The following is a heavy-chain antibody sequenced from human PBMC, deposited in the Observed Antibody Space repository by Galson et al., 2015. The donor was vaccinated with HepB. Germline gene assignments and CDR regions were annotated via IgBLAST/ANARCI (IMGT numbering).Heavy chain of an antibody. V-gene: IGHV4-30-4*07. Sequence: SWIRQPPGKGLEWIGYIYYSGSTYYNPSLKSRVTISVDTSKNQFSLKLSSVTAADTAVYYCAGTRTRWPLVGIWGQGTMVTVSS. CDR2: IYYSGST. D-gene: IGHD1-1*01. J-gene: IGHJ3*02. CDR3: AGTRTRWPLVGI.